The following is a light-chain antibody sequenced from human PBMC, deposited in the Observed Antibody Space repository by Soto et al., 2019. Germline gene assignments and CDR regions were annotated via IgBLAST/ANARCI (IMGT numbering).Light chain of an antibody. Sequence: QSALTQPASVSGSPGQSITISCTGTSSDVGGYNYVSWYQQHPGKAPKLMMYDVRNRPSGVSNRCSGSKSGNPASLTISGLQAEDDADYYCSSYTSSSTPVVVGGGTKLTVL. V-gene: IGLV2-14*01. CDR1: SSDVGGYNY. CDR2: DVR. J-gene: IGLJ2*01. CDR3: SSYTSSSTPVV.